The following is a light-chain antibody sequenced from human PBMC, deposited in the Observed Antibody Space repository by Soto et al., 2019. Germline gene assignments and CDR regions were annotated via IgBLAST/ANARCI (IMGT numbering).Light chain of an antibody. J-gene: IGLJ1*01. CDR3: CSYGGRSAYV. V-gene: IGLV2-23*02. Sequence: QSALTQPASVSGSPGQSITISCTGTNSDVGSYNLVSWYQQQPGKAPKLIIYEVNKRPSGISNRFSGSKSANTASLTIPGLQAEDEADYFCCSYGGRSAYVFGTGTKVTLL. CDR2: EVN. CDR1: NSDVGSYNL.